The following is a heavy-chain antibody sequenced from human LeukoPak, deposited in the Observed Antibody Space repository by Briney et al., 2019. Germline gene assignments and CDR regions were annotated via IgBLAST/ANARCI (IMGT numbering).Heavy chain of an antibody. CDR3: AREESMVRGVSWFDP. V-gene: IGHV4-4*02. CDR1: GGSISNNNW. CDR2: IYHSGIT. J-gene: IGHJ5*02. D-gene: IGHD3-10*01. Sequence: SETLSLTCAVSGGSISNNNWWTWVRQPPGKGLEWIGEIYHSGITNYNPSLKSRVAISVDRSKSQFSLKLSSVTAADTAVYYCAREESMVRGVSWFDPWGQGTLVTVSP.